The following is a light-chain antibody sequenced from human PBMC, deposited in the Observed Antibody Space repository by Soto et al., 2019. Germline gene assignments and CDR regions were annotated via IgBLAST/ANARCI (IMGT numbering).Light chain of an antibody. J-gene: IGKJ2*01. CDR3: QQYGSSPPLYT. V-gene: IGKV3-20*01. CDR1: QSVSSSY. Sequence: EIVLTQSPGTLSLSPGERATLSCRASQSVSSSYLAWYQQKPGQAPRLLIYGASSRATGIPDRFSGSGSGTDFTLTISRLEPEDFAVYYCQQYGSSPPLYTFGQGTNLEIK. CDR2: GAS.